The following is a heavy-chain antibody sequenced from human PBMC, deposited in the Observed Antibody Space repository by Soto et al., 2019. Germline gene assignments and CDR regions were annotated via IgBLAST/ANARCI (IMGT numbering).Heavy chain of an antibody. D-gene: IGHD5-12*01. Sequence: ASVKVSCKASGYTFTSYGISWVRQAPGQGLEWMGWISAYNGNTNYAQKLQGRVTMTTDTSTSTAYMELRSLRSDDTAVYYCARSRGYSGYDYFRGKDVWGQGTTVTVSS. CDR1: GYTFTSYG. CDR2: ISAYNGNT. J-gene: IGHJ6*02. V-gene: IGHV1-18*01. CDR3: ARSRGYSGYDYFRGKDV.